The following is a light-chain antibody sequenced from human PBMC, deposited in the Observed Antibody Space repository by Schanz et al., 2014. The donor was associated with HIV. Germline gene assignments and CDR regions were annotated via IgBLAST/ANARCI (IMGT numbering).Light chain of an antibody. V-gene: IGLV2-23*02. CDR1: SSDVGSYNL. Sequence: QSALTQPASVSGSPGQSITISCTGTSSDVGSYNLVSRYQQHPGKAPKLMIYEVSKRPSGVSNRFSGSKSGNTASLTFSGLQAEDEADYYCCSYAGTSTVVVFGGGTKLTVL. J-gene: IGLJ2*01. CDR2: EVS. CDR3: CSYAGTSTVVV.